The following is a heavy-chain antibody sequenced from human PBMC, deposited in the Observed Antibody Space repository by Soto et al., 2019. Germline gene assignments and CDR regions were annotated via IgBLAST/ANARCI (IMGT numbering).Heavy chain of an antibody. CDR2: ISIGGSTI. CDR1: GFTFSDFE. J-gene: IGHJ6*02. Sequence: GGSLRLSCAASGFTFSDFEINWVRQAPGKGLEWVAYISIGGSTIHYADSVRGRVTISRDNAKNSLSLQMSSLRAEDTGVYYCASSMVRGRNYFNYGMDVWGQGTTVTVS. CDR3: ASSMVRGRNYFNYGMDV. V-gene: IGHV3-48*03. D-gene: IGHD3-10*01.